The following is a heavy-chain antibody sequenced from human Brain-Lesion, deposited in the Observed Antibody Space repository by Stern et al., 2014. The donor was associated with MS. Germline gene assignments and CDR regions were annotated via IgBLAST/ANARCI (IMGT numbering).Heavy chain of an antibody. Sequence: QVQLQESGPGLVKPSQTLSLACAVSGASVGGGDWYWSWIRQPPGKGLEWLGHIHYSGTTYYKPSLKSRLIISLDTSKNQFSLNLTSVTAADTAVYYCAGAFGKYELLESFHMWGQGTMVTVSS. CDR1: GASVGGGDWY. CDR3: AGAFGKYELLESFHM. J-gene: IGHJ3*02. V-gene: IGHV4-30-4*01. CDR2: IHYSGTT. D-gene: IGHD1-1*01.